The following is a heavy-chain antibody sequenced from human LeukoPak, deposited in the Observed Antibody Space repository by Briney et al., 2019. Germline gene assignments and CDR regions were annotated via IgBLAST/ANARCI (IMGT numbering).Heavy chain of an antibody. CDR3: ARGSIAAAGTLY. CDR1: GFTFSNYN. D-gene: IGHD6-13*01. Sequence: GGSLRLSCAASGFTFSNYNMNWVRQAPGKGLEWVSSISSSSSYIYYADSVKGRFTISRDNAKNSLYLQMNSLRAEDTAVYYCARGSIAAAGTLYWGQGTLVTVSS. V-gene: IGHV3-21*01. J-gene: IGHJ4*02. CDR2: ISSSSSYI.